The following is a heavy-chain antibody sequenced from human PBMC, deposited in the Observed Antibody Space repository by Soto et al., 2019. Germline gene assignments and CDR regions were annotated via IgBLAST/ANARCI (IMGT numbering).Heavy chain of an antibody. CDR2: ISSDGKSE. V-gene: IGHV3-30*18. J-gene: IGHJ4*02. D-gene: IGHD3-22*01. CDR3: AKTITTYSGDSRGRGALVDY. CDR1: GFTFSTYG. Sequence: QVQLVESGGGVVQPGRSLRLSCAASGFTFSTYGMHWVRQPPGKGLEWVAVISSDGKSEHYADPVKGRFSISRDNSKNTLSLQMNSLRVEDTAVYHCAKTITTYSGDSRGRGALVDYWGQGTLVTVSS.